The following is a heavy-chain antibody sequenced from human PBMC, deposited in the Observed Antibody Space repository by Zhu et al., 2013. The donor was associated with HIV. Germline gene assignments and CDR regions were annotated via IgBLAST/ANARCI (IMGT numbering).Heavy chain of an antibody. CDR3: ARVQWRSGTNSDFDS. CDR1: GYTFSDDY. Sequence: QVHLVQSGAEVKKPGASVKVSCKASGYTFSDDYIHWVRQAPGHGLEWMGWINPKSGGTNYAQQFQGRVTMTRYTSISTAYMELSSLRSEDTAVYYCARVQWRSGTNSDFDSWGQGTLVTVSS. D-gene: IGHD6-19*01. CDR2: INPKSGGT. J-gene: IGHJ4*02. V-gene: IGHV1-2*02.